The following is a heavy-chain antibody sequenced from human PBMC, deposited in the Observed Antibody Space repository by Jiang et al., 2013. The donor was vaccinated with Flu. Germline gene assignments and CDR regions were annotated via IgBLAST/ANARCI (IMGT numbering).Heavy chain of an antibody. CDR1: GYTFTSYG. D-gene: IGHD3-22*01. J-gene: IGHJ5*02. CDR3: AREEYYDSSGYYLGWFDP. CDR2: ISAYNGNT. V-gene: IGHV1-18*01. Sequence: KASGYTFTSYGVSWVRQAPGQGLEWMGWISAYNGNTNYAQKLQGRVTMTTDTSTSTAYMELRSLRSDDTAVYYCAREEYYDSSGYYLGWFDPWGQGTLVTVSS.